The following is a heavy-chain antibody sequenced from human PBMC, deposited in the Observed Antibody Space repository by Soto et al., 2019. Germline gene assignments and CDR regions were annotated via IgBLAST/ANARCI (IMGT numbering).Heavy chain of an antibody. D-gene: IGHD6-6*01. Sequence: GGSLRLSCAASGFTFSSYSMNWVRQAPGKGLEWVSYISSSSSTIYYADSVKGRFTISRDNAKNSLYLQMNSLRAEDTAVYYCARVDTTIYEYSSSSYMDVWGKGTTVTVSS. CDR3: ARVDTTIYEYSSSSYMDV. V-gene: IGHV3-48*01. J-gene: IGHJ6*03. CDR2: ISSSSSTI. CDR1: GFTFSSYS.